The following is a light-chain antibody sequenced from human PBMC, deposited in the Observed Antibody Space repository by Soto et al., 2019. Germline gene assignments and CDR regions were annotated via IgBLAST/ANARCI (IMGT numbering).Light chain of an antibody. CDR2: AAS. CDR3: QQYGSSPRT. Sequence: EIVLTQSPGTLSLSPGERATLSCRASQSVSSSYLAWYQQKPGQAPRLLIYAASSRATGIPDRFSGSGSGTDFTLTICRLEPEDFAVYYCQQYGSSPRTFGQGTKLEIK. V-gene: IGKV3-20*01. CDR1: QSVSSSY. J-gene: IGKJ2*01.